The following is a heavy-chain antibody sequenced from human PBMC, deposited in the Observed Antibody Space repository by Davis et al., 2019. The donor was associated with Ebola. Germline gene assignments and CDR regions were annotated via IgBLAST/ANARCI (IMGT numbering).Heavy chain of an antibody. D-gene: IGHD6-25*01. CDR3: ARGSFGSGFDS. CDR1: GFTFTSYA. V-gene: IGHV3-74*01. CDR2: FNPDGRST. J-gene: IGHJ4*02. Sequence: PGGSLRLSCAASGFTFTSYAMSWVRQAPGKGLEWVSRFNPDGRSTTYADSVKGRFTISRDSAKNTLYSQISSLRAEDTALYYCARGSFGSGFDSWGPGNMVTVSS.